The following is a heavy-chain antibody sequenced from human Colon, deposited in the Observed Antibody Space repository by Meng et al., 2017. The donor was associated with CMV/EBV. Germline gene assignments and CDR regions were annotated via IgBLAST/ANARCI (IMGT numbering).Heavy chain of an antibody. CDR2: IYYTGST. Sequence: QVQLQESGPGLVKPSQTLYLTCTVSGGSISSGGYYWSWIRQHPGKGLEWIGYIYYTGSTYYNPSLKSRVVISGDTSKNQFSLKLSSVTAADTAVYFCARDPGSGPDYWGQGTLVTVSS. D-gene: IGHD2-15*01. J-gene: IGHJ4*02. CDR1: GGSISSGGYY. CDR3: ARDPGSGPDY. V-gene: IGHV4-31*03.